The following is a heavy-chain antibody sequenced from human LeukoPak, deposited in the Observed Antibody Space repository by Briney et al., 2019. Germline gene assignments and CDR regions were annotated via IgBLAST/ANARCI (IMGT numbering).Heavy chain of an antibody. D-gene: IGHD2-2*01. CDR3: ARGRGTTSSNFDY. CDR1: GYTFTGYY. Sequence: ASVKVSCKASGYTFTGYYMHWVRQAPGQGLEWMGWINPNNGGTNYAQKFQGGVTMTRDTSIGTAYMELSRLTSDDTAVYYCARGRGTTSSNFDYWGQGNLVTVSS. V-gene: IGHV1-2*02. J-gene: IGHJ4*02. CDR2: INPNNGGT.